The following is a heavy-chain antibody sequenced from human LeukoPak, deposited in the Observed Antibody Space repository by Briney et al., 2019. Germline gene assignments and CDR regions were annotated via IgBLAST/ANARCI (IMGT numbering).Heavy chain of an antibody. D-gene: IGHD5-18*01. Sequence: SETLSLTCTQSGGSISSYYWSWIRQPPGKGLEWIGYVYYSGGTNYNPSLKSRVTMSVDTSKNQFSLELNSMTAADTAVYYCARSSRGYSYGAWGQGTLVTVSS. V-gene: IGHV4-59*01. J-gene: IGHJ5*02. CDR1: GGSISSYY. CDR3: ARSSRGYSYGA. CDR2: VYYSGGT.